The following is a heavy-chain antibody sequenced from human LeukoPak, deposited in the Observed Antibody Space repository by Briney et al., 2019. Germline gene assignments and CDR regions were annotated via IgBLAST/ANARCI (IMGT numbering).Heavy chain of an antibody. J-gene: IGHJ3*02. Sequence: PSETLSLTCTVSGGSISSYYWSWIRQPPGKGLEWIGYIYYSGSTNYNPSLKSRVTISVDTSKNQFSLKLSSVTAADTAVYYCARVGASVSHAFDIWGQGTMVTVSS. CDR2: IYYSGST. CDR3: ARVGASVSHAFDI. V-gene: IGHV4-59*01. CDR1: GGSISSYY. D-gene: IGHD3-16*01.